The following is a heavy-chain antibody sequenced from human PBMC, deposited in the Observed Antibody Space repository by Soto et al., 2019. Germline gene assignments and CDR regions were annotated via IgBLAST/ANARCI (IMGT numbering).Heavy chain of an antibody. CDR3: TTDHDFWSGYYPGSLDYGMDV. J-gene: IGHJ6*02. CDR1: GFTFSNAW. CDR2: IKSKTDGGTT. Sequence: PGGSLRLSCAASGFTFSNAWMNWVRQAPGKGLEWVGRIKSKTDGGTTDYAAPVKGRFTISRDDSKNTLYLQMNSLKTEDTAVYYCTTDHDFWSGYYPGSLDYGMDVWGQGTTVTVSS. V-gene: IGHV3-15*07. D-gene: IGHD3-3*01.